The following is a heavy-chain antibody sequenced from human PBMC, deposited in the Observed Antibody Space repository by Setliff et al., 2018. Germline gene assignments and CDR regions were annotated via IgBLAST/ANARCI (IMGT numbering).Heavy chain of an antibody. V-gene: IGHV3-15*01. CDR1: GFTFSNAW. CDR3: ARTTGYRLEGDFDY. J-gene: IGHJ4*02. D-gene: IGHD1-1*01. Sequence: GGSLRLSCAASGFTFSNAWMSWVRQAPGKGLEWVGRIKSKTDGGTTDYAAPVKGRFTISRDDSKNTLYLQMNSLKTEDTAVYYCARTTGYRLEGDFDYWGQGTLVTVSS. CDR2: IKSKTDGGTT.